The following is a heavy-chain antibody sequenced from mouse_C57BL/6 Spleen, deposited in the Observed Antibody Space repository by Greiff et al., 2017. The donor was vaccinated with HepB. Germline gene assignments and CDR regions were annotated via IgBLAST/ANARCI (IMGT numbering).Heavy chain of an antibody. CDR2: INPSTGGT. V-gene: IGHV1-42*01. J-gene: IGHJ1*03. D-gene: IGHD2-4*01. Sequence: VQLQQSGPELVKPGASVKISCKASGYSFTGYYMNWVKQSPEKSLEWIGEINPSTGGTTYNQKFKAKATLTVDKSSSTAYMQLKSLTSEDSAVYYCASYDYVLGYWYFDVWGTGTTVTVSS. CDR1: GYSFTGYY. CDR3: ASYDYVLGYWYFDV.